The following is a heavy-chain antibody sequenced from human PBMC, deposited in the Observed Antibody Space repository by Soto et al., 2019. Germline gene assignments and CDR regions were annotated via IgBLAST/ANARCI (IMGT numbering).Heavy chain of an antibody. CDR2: IYYSGST. CDR1: GGSISSYY. D-gene: IGHD3-3*01. Sequence: SETLSLTCTVSGGSISSYYWSWIRQPPGKGLEWIGYIYYSGSTNYNPSLKSRVTISVDTSKNQFSLKLSSVTAADTAVYYCARDQTPPPNYDFWSGYYTGDAFDIWGQGTMVTVSS. CDR3: ARDQTPPPNYDFWSGYYTGDAFDI. V-gene: IGHV4-59*01. J-gene: IGHJ3*02.